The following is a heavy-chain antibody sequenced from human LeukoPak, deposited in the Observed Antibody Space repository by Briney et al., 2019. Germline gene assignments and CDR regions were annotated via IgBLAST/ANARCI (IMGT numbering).Heavy chain of an antibody. Sequence: SGGSLRLSCAASGFTVSSNYMSWVRQAPGKGLEWVSVIYSGGSTYYADSVKGRFTISRDNSKNTLYLQMNSLRAEDTAVYYCAKCEGIFGLVYYYYYMDVWGKGTTVTVSS. CDR1: GFTVSSNY. D-gene: IGHD3/OR15-3a*01. CDR2: IYSGGST. V-gene: IGHV3-66*01. CDR3: AKCEGIFGLVYYYYYMDV. J-gene: IGHJ6*03.